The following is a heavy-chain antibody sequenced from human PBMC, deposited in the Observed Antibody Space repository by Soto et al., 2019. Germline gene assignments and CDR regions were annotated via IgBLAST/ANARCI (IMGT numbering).Heavy chain of an antibody. V-gene: IGHV4-4*02. CDR1: GGSISSSNW. Sequence: QVQLQESGPGLVKPSGTLSLTCAVSGGSISSSNWWSWVRQPPGKGLEWIGEIYHSGSTNYNPSLKSKITISVDKYKNQFSLKLSSVTAADTAVYYCARDGMVRGVIIPYQLWGQGTLVTVSS. J-gene: IGHJ4*02. CDR3: ARDGMVRGVIIPYQL. CDR2: IYHSGST. D-gene: IGHD3-10*01.